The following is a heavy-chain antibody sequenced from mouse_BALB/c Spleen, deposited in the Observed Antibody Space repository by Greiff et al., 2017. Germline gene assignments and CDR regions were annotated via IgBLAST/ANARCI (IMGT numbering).Heavy chain of an antibody. J-gene: IGHJ2*01. CDR3: ARSFFDY. V-gene: IGHV1-55*01. Sequence: QVQLQQSGAELVKPGTSVKLSCKASGYNFTSYWINWVKLRPGQGLEWIGDIYPGSGSTNYNEKFKSKATLTVDTSSSTAYMQLSSLASEDSALYYCARSFFDYWGQGTTLTVSS. CDR2: IYPGSGST. CDR1: GYNFTSYW.